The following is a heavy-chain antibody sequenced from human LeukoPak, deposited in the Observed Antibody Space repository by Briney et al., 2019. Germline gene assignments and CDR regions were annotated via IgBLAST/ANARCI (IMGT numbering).Heavy chain of an antibody. CDR3: AKDPYGDYVRYFDY. V-gene: IGHV3-23*01. D-gene: IGHD4-17*01. J-gene: IGHJ4*02. CDR1: GFAFRSYA. CDR2: ISGSGGGT. Sequence: GTSLRLSCAASGFAFRSYAMHWVRQAPGKGLEWVSGISGSGGGTYYADSVKGRFTISRDNSKNTLYLQMNSLRAEDTAVYYCAKDPYGDYVRYFDYWGQGTLVTVSS.